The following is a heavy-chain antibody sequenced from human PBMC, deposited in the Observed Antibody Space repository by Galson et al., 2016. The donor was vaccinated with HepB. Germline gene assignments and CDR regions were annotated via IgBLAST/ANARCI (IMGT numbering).Heavy chain of an antibody. CDR1: GLNFSPYW. CDR3: AKGGVIRGFRAAAFDI. Sequence: SLRLSCAASGLNFSPYWMHWVRQAPGKGLEWVSGLGGGGATPNYADSVKGRFSISRDNSKNTVTLQMNSLRPDDTAVYYCAKGGVIRGFRAAAFDIWGQGTTVVVSS. D-gene: IGHD3-10*01. CDR2: LGGGGATP. J-gene: IGHJ3*02. V-gene: IGHV3-23*01.